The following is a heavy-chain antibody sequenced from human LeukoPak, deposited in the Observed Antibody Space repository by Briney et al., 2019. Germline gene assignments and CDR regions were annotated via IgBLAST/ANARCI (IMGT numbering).Heavy chain of an antibody. J-gene: IGHJ6*02. D-gene: IGHD4-11*01. V-gene: IGHV1-69*04. CDR2: IIPIFDLA. Sequence: SAVLFSCPACGGSFRSYAISWVRRAPGHGLEWMGRIIPIFDLANYAQEFQGRVASAAYKSSRPAYMELSSLRSEGTAVYYCARDGAGGYSSYYYGMDVWGQGTTVTVSS. CDR3: ARDGAGGYSSYYYGMDV. CDR1: GGSFRSYA.